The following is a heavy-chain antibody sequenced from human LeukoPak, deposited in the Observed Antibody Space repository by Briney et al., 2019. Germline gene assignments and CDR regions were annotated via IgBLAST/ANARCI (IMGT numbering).Heavy chain of an antibody. CDR2: ISGSGGST. CDR3: AKEVGGYCSSTSCYRGWFDP. Sequence: GGSLRLSCAASGFTFSSYAMSWVRQAPGKGLEWVSAISGSGGSTYYADSVKGRFTISRDNSKNTLYLQMNSLRAEDTAVYYCAKEVGGYCSSTSCYRGWFDPWGQGTLVTVSS. CDR1: GFTFSSYA. D-gene: IGHD2-2*01. V-gene: IGHV3-23*01. J-gene: IGHJ5*02.